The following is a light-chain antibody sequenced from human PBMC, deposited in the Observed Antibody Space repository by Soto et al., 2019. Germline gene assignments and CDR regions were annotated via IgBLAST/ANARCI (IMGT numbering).Light chain of an antibody. CDR2: EDS. J-gene: IGLJ3*02. Sequence: QAVVTQPASVSGSPGQSITISCTGSNSDIGSFSLVSWYQQYPGKAPKLMIYEDSRRPSGLSYRFSGFKSGNTASLTISGLQAEDEADYYCCSYAGGTSWVFGGGTKVTVL. V-gene: IGLV2-23*01. CDR1: NSDIGSFSL. CDR3: CSYAGGTSWV.